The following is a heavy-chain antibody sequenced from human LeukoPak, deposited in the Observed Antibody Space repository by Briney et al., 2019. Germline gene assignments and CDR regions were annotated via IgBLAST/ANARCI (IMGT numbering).Heavy chain of an antibody. V-gene: IGHV4-34*01. J-gene: IGHJ4*02. CDR1: GGSFIGSH. D-gene: IGHD4-23*01. CDR3: ARDPTTVENVPYYFDH. CDR2: INHRGGA. Sequence: SETLSLSCAVSGGSFIGSHWNWIRQSPGKGLEWIAEINHRGGANYNPSLKSRVSISVDTSKNQFSLSLRSVTAADTAVYYCARDPTTVENVPYYFDHWAQGTLVTLSS.